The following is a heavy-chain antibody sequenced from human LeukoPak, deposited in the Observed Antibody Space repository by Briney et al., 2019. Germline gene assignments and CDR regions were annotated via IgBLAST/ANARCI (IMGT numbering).Heavy chain of an antibody. CDR2: IYYSGST. V-gene: IGHV4-59*01. D-gene: IGHD1-20*01. J-gene: IGHJ4*02. CDR3: ARGNAGNWNDGTFDY. Sequence: SETLSLTCTVSGGSISSYYWSWIRQPPGKGLEWIGYIYYSGSTNYNPSLKSRVTISVDTSKNQFSLKLSSVTAADTAVYYCARGNAGNWNDGTFDYWGQGTLVTVSS. CDR1: GGSISSYY.